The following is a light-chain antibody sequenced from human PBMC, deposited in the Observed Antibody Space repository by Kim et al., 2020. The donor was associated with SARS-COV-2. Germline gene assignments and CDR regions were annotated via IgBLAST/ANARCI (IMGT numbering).Light chain of an antibody. CDR1: SSVVGSYNL. Sequence: QSALTQPASVSGSPGQSITISCTGTSSVVGSYNLVSWYQQHPGKAPKLMIYEVTKRPSGVSNRFSGSKSGNTASLTISGLPAGDEADYYCCSYAGSSIFNVFGTGTKVTVL. CDR2: EVT. J-gene: IGLJ1*01. V-gene: IGLV2-23*02. CDR3: CSYAGSSIFNV.